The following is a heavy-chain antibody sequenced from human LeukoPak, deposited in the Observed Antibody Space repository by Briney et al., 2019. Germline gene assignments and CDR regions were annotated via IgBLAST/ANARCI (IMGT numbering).Heavy chain of an antibody. CDR2: ISSKPYGATP. J-gene: IGHJ4*02. CDR1: GFTFRTYW. Sequence: GGSLRLSCAASGFTFRTYWMSWVRQAPGKGLEWVGFISSKPYGATPEYAASVRGRFIISRDDSKSIAHLQMNSLKVEDSAVYFCTRANTVFTDYWGQGTLVTVSS. V-gene: IGHV3-49*04. CDR3: TRANTVFTDY. D-gene: IGHD4-11*01.